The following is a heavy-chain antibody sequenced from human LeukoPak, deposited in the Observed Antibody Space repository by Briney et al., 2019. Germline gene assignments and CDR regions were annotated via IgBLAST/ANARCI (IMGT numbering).Heavy chain of an antibody. CDR2: IKQDGSDK. CDR1: GFTFSTYW. J-gene: IGHJ3*02. V-gene: IGHV3-7*01. Sequence: GGSLRLSCAASGFTFSTYWMSWVRQAPGKGLQWVANIKQDGSDKYYVDSVKGRFTISRDNARNSLYLQVNSLRAEDTAVYYCASLQPKAYGSEIVVVMDAFDIWGEGTMVSVSS. CDR3: ASLQPKAYGSEIVVVMDAFDI. D-gene: IGHD3-22*01.